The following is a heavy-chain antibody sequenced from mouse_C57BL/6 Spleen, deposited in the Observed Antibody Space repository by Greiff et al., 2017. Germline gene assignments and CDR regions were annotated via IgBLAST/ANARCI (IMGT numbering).Heavy chain of an antibody. D-gene: IGHD3-2*02. CDR3: ARSGSSGLGYAMDY. V-gene: IGHV1-82*01. CDR2: IYPGDGDT. J-gene: IGHJ4*01. Sequence: VKLQQSGPELVKPGASVKISCKASGYAFSSSWMNWVKQRPGKGLEWIGRIYPGDGDTNYNGKFKGKATLTADKSSSTAYMQLSSLTSEDSAVYFCARSGSSGLGYAMDYWGQGTSVTVSS. CDR1: GYAFSSSW.